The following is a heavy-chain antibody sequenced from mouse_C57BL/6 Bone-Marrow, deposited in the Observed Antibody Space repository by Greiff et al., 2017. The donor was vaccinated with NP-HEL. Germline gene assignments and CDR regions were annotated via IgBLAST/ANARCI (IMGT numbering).Heavy chain of an antibody. CDR2: INYDGSST. J-gene: IGHJ1*03. D-gene: IGHD4-1*01. CDR1: GFTFSDYY. CDR3: ARDELGSYWYFDV. Sequence: DVHLVESEGGLVQPGSSMKLSCTASGFTFSDYYMAWVRQVPEKGLEWVANINYDGSSTYYLDSLKSRFIISRDNAKNILYLQMSSLKSEDTATYYCARDELGSYWYFDVWGTGTTVTVSS. V-gene: IGHV5-16*01.